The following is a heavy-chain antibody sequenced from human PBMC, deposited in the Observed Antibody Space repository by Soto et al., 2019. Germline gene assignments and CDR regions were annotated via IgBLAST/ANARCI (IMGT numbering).Heavy chain of an antibody. Sequence: GGSLRLSCAASGFMFTNYGMHWVRQAPGKGLEWVSTISGSDGKTFYADSVKGRFSISRDTSQNTLYLQMNSLRADDTAIYYCARWSYLDYWGQGTRVTVSS. CDR1: GFMFTNYG. V-gene: IGHV3-23*01. CDR3: ARWSYLDY. CDR2: ISGSDGKT. J-gene: IGHJ4*02. D-gene: IGHD3-3*01.